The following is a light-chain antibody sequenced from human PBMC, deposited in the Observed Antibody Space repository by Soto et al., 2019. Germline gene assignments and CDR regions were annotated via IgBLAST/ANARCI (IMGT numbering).Light chain of an antibody. V-gene: IGLV2-14*01. CDR3: FSYTSTGTSG. Sequence: QSVLTQPASVSGSPGQSITISCTGTSSDVGNYKYVSWYQQHPGKAPKLMIYEVSNRPSGVSNRFSGSKSGNTASLTISGLQAEDETDYYCFSYTSTGTSGFGNGPKVTVL. J-gene: IGLJ1*01. CDR1: SSDVGNYKY. CDR2: EVS.